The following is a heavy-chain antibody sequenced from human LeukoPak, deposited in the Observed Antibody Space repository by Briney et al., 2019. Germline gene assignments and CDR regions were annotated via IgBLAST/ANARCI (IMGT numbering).Heavy chain of an antibody. Sequence: PGGSLRLSCAASGFTFSSYAMSWVRQAPGKGLEWVSAFSGSGGDTYYADSVKGRFTISRDDSKNTLYLQMNSLRAEDTAVYYCAKSGYNRFDYWGQGTLVTVSS. CDR2: FSGSGGDT. CDR3: AKSGYNRFDY. V-gene: IGHV3-23*01. CDR1: GFTFSSYA. J-gene: IGHJ4*02. D-gene: IGHD5-24*01.